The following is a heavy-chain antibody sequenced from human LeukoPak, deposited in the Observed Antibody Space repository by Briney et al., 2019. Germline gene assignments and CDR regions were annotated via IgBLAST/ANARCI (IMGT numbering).Heavy chain of an antibody. CDR2: FYYSGST. Sequence: SETLSLTCTVSGVSVSSGSYYWSWIRQPPGKGLEWIGYFYYSGSTNYNPSLKSRVTISVDTSKNQFSLKPSSVTAADTAVYYCARGLYGSGSYYLDYWGQGTLVTVSS. CDR3: ARGLYGSGSYYLDY. CDR1: GVSVSSGSYY. D-gene: IGHD3-10*01. V-gene: IGHV4-61*01. J-gene: IGHJ4*02.